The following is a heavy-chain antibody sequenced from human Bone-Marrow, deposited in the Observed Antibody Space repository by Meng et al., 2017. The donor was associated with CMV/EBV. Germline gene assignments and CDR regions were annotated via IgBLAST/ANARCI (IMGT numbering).Heavy chain of an antibody. CDR1: GFNFAGYW. D-gene: IGHD3-3*01. CDR3: ARELRFLEGYYYYGMDV. CDR2: IKYDGSET. V-gene: IGHV3-7*01. Sequence: GESLKISCAASGFNFAGYWMTWVRQAPGKGLEWVANIKYDGSETSYVGSVKGRFTISRDNAKNSLYLQMNNLRAEDTAVYYCARELRFLEGYYYYGMDVWGQGTTVTVSS. J-gene: IGHJ6*02.